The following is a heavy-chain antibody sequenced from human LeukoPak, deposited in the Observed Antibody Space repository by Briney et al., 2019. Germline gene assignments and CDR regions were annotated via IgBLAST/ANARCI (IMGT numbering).Heavy chain of an antibody. CDR1: GYTFTSYY. J-gene: IGHJ4*02. D-gene: IGHD6-13*01. CDR2: INPSGGST. CDR3: ARDIGPPYSSSWYRVY. V-gene: IGHV1-46*04. Sequence: GASVKVSCKASGYTFTSYYMHWVRQAPGQGLEWMGIINPSGGSTSYADSVKGRFTISRDNAKNTLYLQMNSLRAEDTAVYYCARDIGPPYSSSWYRVYWGQGTLVTVSS.